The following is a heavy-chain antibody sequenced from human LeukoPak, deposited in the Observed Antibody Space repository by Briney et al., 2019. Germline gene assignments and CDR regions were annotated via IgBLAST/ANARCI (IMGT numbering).Heavy chain of an antibody. CDR3: ARGVMLRGTLDY. CDR1: GGTFSSYA. CDR2: IIPIFGTT. J-gene: IGHJ4*02. D-gene: IGHD3-10*01. Sequence: SVKVSCKASGGTFSSYAISWVRQAPRQGLEWVGGIIPIFGTTKYAQKFQGRVTITAGESTSTAYMEVSSLRSEDTAVYYCARGVMLRGTLDYWGQGTLVTVSS. V-gene: IGHV1-69*13.